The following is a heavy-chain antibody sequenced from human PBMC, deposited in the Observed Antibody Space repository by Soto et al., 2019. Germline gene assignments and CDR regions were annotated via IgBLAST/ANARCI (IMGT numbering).Heavy chain of an antibody. CDR3: ARDTGIAAAGTYVDY. J-gene: IGHJ4*02. Sequence: QVQLVESGGGVVQPGRSLRLSCAASGFTFSSYGMHWVRQAPGKGLEWVAVIWYDGSNKYYADSVKGRFTISRDNSKNTLYLQMNSLRAEDTAVYYCARDTGIAAAGTYVDYWGQGTLVTVSS. CDR1: GFTFSSYG. D-gene: IGHD6-13*01. CDR2: IWYDGSNK. V-gene: IGHV3-33*01.